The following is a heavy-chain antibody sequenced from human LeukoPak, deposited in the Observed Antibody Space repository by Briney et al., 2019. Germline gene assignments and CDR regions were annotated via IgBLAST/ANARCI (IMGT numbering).Heavy chain of an antibody. J-gene: IGHJ3*02. Sequence: SETLSLTCTVSGGSISSYYWSWIRQPPEKGLEWIGYIYYSGSTNYNPSLKSRVTISVDTSKNQFSLKLSSVTAADTAVYYCASYLGYAFDIWGQGTMVTVSS. CDR2: IYYSGST. CDR1: GGSISSYY. CDR3: ASYLGYAFDI. V-gene: IGHV4-59*08.